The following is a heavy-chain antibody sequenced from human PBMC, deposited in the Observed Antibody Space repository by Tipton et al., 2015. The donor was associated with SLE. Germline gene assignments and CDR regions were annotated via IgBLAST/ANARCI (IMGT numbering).Heavy chain of an antibody. J-gene: IGHJ6*03. D-gene: IGHD1-26*01. CDR2: ISNSGSSI. V-gene: IGHV3-11*01. Sequence: SLRLSCAASGFTFSGWYMTWIRQAPGMGLECVSYISNSGSSIYYADSVKGRFTISRDNARNSLYLQMNSLRADDTALYFCARAMPGATKPPAYYYYMDVWGKGTTVTVSS. CDR1: GFTFSGWY. CDR3: ARAMPGATKPPAYYYYMDV.